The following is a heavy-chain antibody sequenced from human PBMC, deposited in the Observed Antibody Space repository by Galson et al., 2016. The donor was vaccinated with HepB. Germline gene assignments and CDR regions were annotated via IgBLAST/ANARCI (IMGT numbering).Heavy chain of an antibody. CDR3: GSVFEY. J-gene: IGHJ4*02. CDR1: GFTFTNYW. CDR2: INNDGSST. Sequence: SLRLSCAASGFTFTNYWIHWVRQAPGKGLVWVSGINNDGSSTFYADSVKGRFTISRDNAKTTVYLQMNSLRAEDTAVYYCGSVFEYWGRGTLVAVSS. V-gene: IGHV3-74*01.